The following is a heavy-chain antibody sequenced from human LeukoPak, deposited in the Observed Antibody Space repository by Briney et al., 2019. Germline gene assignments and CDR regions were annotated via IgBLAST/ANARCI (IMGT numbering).Heavy chain of an antibody. J-gene: IGHJ4*02. CDR2: INWIGGST. D-gene: IGHD2-15*01. CDR1: GFTFDDYG. V-gene: IGHV3-20*04. CDR3: AKDRGGYCSGGSCYSILNYFDY. Sequence: GGSLRLSCAASGFTFDDYGMSWVRQVPGKGLEWVSGINWIGGSTGYADSVKGRFTISRDNSKNTLHLQMNSLRAEDTAVYYCAKDRGGYCSGGSCYSILNYFDYWGQGTLVTVSS.